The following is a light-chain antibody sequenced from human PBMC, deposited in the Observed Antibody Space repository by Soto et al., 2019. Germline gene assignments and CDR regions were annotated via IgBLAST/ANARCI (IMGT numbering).Light chain of an antibody. V-gene: IGLV3-21*02. J-gene: IGLJ2*01. CDR3: QVWFSSRDQVV. CDR2: EDS. Sequence: SYELTQPPSVSVAPGQTARITCGGNDIGSKSVHWYQQKPGQAPELVVYEDSDRPSGIPERFSGSNSGNTATLTISRVEAGDEADFYCQVWFSSRDQVVFGGGTKATVL. CDR1: DIGSKS.